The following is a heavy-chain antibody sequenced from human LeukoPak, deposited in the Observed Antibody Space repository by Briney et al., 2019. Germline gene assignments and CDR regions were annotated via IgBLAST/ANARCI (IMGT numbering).Heavy chain of an antibody. J-gene: IGHJ3*02. CDR3: ARVTLPDAFDI. CDR2: IYYSGST. CDR1: GGSISSGDYY. Sequence: SETLSLTCTVSGGSISSGDYYWSWIRQPPGKGLEWIGYIYYSGSTYYNPSLKSRVTISVDTSKNQFSLKLSSVTAADTAVYYCARVTLPDAFDIWGQGTMVTVSS. V-gene: IGHV4-30-4*02. D-gene: IGHD1-14*01.